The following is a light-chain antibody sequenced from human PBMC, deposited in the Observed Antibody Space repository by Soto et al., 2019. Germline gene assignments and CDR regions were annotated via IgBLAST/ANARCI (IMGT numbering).Light chain of an antibody. CDR2: EAS. J-gene: IGKJ1*01. V-gene: IGKV3-20*01. CDR3: QHYGTSPPT. Sequence: TVLTQSPGTLSLSPGQRATLSCRASQSVPGISLACYQHKPGQSPRVLIYEASTRATVIPDRFSGSGSGTEFILTINRLEPEDFAVYYCQHYGTSPPTFGPGTKVEVK. CDR1: QSVPGIS.